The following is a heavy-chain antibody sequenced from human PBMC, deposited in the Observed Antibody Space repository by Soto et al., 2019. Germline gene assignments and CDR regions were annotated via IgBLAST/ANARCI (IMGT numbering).Heavy chain of an antibody. CDR2: IIPNNGKT. D-gene: IGHD3-22*01. J-gene: IGHJ3*02. Sequence: ASVKVSCKASGGTFSSYAISWVRQAPGQGLEWMGWIIPNNGKTNYAQKLQGRVTMTTDTSTSTAYMELRSLRSDDTAVYYCARVTYYYDSSGHAFDIWGQGTMVTVSS. V-gene: IGHV1-18*01. CDR1: GGTFSSYA. CDR3: ARVTYYYDSSGHAFDI.